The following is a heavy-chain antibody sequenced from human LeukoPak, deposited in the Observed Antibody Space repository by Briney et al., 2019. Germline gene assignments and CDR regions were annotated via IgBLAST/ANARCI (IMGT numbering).Heavy chain of an antibody. V-gene: IGHV4-39*07. CDR2: VSYSGST. D-gene: IGHD6-6*01. CDR1: GASFSSSPYF. J-gene: IGHJ4*02. Sequence: SETLSLTCTVSGASFSSSPYFWGWIRQPPGKGLEWIVSVSYSGSTYYNPSLKSRVTISLDASKNQFSLKLASVTAADTAVYYFARAGSSIAARPPDYWGQGTLVTVSS. CDR3: ARAGSSIAARPPDY.